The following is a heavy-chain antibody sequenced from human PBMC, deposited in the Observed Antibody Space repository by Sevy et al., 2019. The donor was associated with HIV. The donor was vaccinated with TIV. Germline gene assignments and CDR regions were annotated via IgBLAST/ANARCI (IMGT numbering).Heavy chain of an antibody. CDR1: GFTFNSYW. Sequence: GGSLRLSCAASGFTFNSYWMSWVRQAPGKGLEWVANIKKDGSEKYYVDSVKGRFTISRDNAKNSLYLKMDSLRAGDTAVYYWARDCSSANCLWGMDVWGQGTTVTVSS. V-gene: IGHV3-7*03. CDR3: ARDCSSANCLWGMDV. CDR2: IKKDGSEK. D-gene: IGHD2-2*01. J-gene: IGHJ6*02.